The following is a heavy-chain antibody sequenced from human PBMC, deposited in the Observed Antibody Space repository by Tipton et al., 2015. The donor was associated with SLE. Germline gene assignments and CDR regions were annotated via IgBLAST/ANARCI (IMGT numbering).Heavy chain of an antibody. Sequence: TLSLTCTVSGGSISNCGYYWTWIRQPPGKGLEWIGNIYHTGSTYYSESADYTYYNPSLKSRVSISVDTSKNQFSLNLNSVTAADTAVYYCARDLGYCSGGSCFAGLGYWGQGTLVTVSS. J-gene: IGHJ4*02. CDR1: GGSISNCGYY. CDR3: ARDLGYCSGGSCFAGLGY. D-gene: IGHD2-15*01. V-gene: IGHV4-31*03. CDR2: IYHTGST.